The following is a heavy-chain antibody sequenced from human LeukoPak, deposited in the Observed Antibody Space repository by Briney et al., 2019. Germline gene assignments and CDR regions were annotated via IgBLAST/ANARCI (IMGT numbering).Heavy chain of an antibody. CDR1: GFTVSSNY. Sequence: PGGSLRLSCAASGFTVSSNYMSWVRQAPGKGLEWVSVIYSGGSTYYADSVKGRFTISRDNSKNTLYLQMNSLRAEDTAVYYCARGAVGDYYYYYYMDVWGKGTTVTVSS. D-gene: IGHD3-10*01. CDR3: ARGAVGDYYYYYYMDV. J-gene: IGHJ6*03. V-gene: IGHV3-66*02. CDR2: IYSGGST.